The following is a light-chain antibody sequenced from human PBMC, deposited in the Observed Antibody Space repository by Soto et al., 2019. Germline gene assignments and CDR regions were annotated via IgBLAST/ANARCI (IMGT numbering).Light chain of an antibody. CDR2: GAS. CDR3: QQYGTSPVT. Sequence: EIVLTQSPGTLSLSPGERATLSCRASQSVSKTYLAWYQHKPGQAPRLPIYGASDRATGIPDRFSGSGSVTDFTLTISSLEPEDFALYYCQQYGTSPVTFGQGTKLEIK. V-gene: IGKV3-20*01. CDR1: QSVSKTY. J-gene: IGKJ2*01.